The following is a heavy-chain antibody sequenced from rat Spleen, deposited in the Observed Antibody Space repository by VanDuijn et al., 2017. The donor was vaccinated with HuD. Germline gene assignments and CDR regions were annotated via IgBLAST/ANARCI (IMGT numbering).Heavy chain of an antibody. Sequence: QVQLMESGPGLVQPSETLSLTCTVSGFSLTSYNVHWVRQPPGKGLEWMGVIWTGGSTAYNSLLKSRLSISRDTSKSQVFLKMNSLQTEDTATYYCARDSYNNYGFDYWGQGVMVTVSS. CDR1: GFSLTSYN. J-gene: IGHJ2*01. CDR2: IWTGGST. D-gene: IGHD1-10*01. CDR3: ARDSYNNYGFDY. V-gene: IGHV2-45*01.